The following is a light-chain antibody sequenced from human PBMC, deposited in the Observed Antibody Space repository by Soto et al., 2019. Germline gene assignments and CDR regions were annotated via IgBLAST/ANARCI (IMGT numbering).Light chain of an antibody. Sequence: QLLLTQSPSASASLGASVKLTCTLSSAHSSYAIAWHQQQPEKGPRYLMKLNSDGSHSKGDGIPDRFSGSSSGAERYLTISSLQSEDEADYYCQTWGTGSVVFGGGTKLTVL. CDR2: LNSDGSH. J-gene: IGLJ2*01. CDR1: SAHSSYA. CDR3: QTWGTGSVV. V-gene: IGLV4-69*01.